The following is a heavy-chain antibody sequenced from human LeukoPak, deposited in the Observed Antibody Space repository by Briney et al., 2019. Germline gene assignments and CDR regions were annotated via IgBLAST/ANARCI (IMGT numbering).Heavy chain of an antibody. D-gene: IGHD3-22*01. CDR3: ARDNYYDSSGYLTPDVS. Sequence: PGGSLRLSCAASGFTFSSYWMSWVRQAPGKGLEWVANIKQDGSEEYYVDSVKGRFTISRDNAKNSPYLQMNSLRAEDTAVYYCARDNYYDSSGYLTPDVSWGQGTLVTVSS. J-gene: IGHJ5*02. CDR1: GFTFSSYW. CDR2: IKQDGSEE. V-gene: IGHV3-7*01.